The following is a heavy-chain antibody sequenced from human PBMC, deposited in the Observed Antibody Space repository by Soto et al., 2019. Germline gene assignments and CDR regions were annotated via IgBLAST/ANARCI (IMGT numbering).Heavy chain of an antibody. CDR2: IWYDGGSK. V-gene: IGHV3-33*01. CDR1: GFTFSSYV. CDR3: AREGQWLSRGGLSSSYYFDY. J-gene: IGHJ4*02. D-gene: IGHD6-19*01. Sequence: QVQLVESGGGVVQPGRSLRLSCAASGFTFSSYVMHWVRQAPGKGLEWVAAIWYDGGSKYYADSVKGRFTISRDNSKNTMYLQMNCLRAQDTAVYYCAREGQWLSRGGLSSSYYFDYWGQGTVVTLSS.